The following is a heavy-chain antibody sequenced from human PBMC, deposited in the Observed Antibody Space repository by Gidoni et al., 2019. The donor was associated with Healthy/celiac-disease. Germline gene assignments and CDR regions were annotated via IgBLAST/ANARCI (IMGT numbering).Heavy chain of an antibody. D-gene: IGHD1-26*01. Sequence: VQLVESGGGVVQPGRSLRLSCAASGFPFSSYGMHWVRQAPGKGLEWVAVIWYDGSNKYYADSVKGRFTISRDNSKNTLYLQMNSLRAEDTAVYYCARVLVPIVGATLDYWGQGTLVTVSS. CDR2: IWYDGSNK. J-gene: IGHJ4*02. V-gene: IGHV3-33*01. CDR1: GFPFSSYG. CDR3: ARVLVPIVGATLDY.